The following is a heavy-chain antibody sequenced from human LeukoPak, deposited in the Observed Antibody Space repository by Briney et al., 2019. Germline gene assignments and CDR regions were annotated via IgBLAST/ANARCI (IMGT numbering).Heavy chain of an antibody. J-gene: IGHJ3*02. D-gene: IGHD3-10*02. V-gene: IGHV3-7*01. CDR1: GFSFISYW. Sequence: GGSLRLSCEASGFSFISYWMNWVRQAPGKGLEWVANIKQDGSEKYYVDSVKGRFTISRDNAKKSLYLQMNSLRADDTAVYYWASRRSMYVRGSYAFNIGAKGTMVTVSS. CDR3: ASRRSMYVRGSYAFNI. CDR2: IKQDGSEK.